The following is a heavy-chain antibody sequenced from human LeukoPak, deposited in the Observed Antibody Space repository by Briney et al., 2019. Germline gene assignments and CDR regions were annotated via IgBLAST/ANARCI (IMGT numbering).Heavy chain of an antibody. V-gene: IGHV4-61*05. J-gene: IGHJ4*02. D-gene: IGHD3-10*01. CDR1: GGSISSSSYY. CDR3: ARVGYFGSGNYYNDRGAFDC. CDR2: IYYTGST. Sequence: TSETLSLTCTVSGGSISSSSYYWGWIRQPPGKGLEWIAYIYYTGSTNYNPSLKSRVTISVDTSKNQFSLKLSSVTAADTAVYYCARVGYFGSGNYYNDRGAFDCWGQGTLVTVSS.